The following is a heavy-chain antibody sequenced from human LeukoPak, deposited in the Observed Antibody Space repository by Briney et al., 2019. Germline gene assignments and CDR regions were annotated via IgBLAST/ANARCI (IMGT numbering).Heavy chain of an antibody. D-gene: IGHD1-26*01. CDR2: IRYDGSNK. CDR1: GFTFSSYG. CDR3: ARDNNGSLEFYYFDY. V-gene: IGHV3-30*02. Sequence: GGSLRLSCAASGFTFSSYGMHWVRQAPGKGLEWVAFIRYDGSNKYYADSVKGRFTISRDNSKNTLYLQMNSLRAEDTAVYYCARDNNGSLEFYYFDYWGQGTLVTVSS. J-gene: IGHJ4*02.